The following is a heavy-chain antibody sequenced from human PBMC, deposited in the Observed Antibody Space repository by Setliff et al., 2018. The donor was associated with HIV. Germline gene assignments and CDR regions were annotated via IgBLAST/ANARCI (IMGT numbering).Heavy chain of an antibody. CDR1: GGSFGDQF. CDR2: IHHGGGT. D-gene: IGHD3-22*01. V-gene: IGHV4-34*01. J-gene: IGHJ1*01. CDR3: ARAGYYGSTSYWEYFQH. Sequence: PSETLSLTCAVYGGSFGDQFWNWIRQSPGKGLEWIGEIHHGGGTNYSPSLKSRVSMSVDTSKNQFSLKLSSVTAADTAVYYCARAGYYGSTSYWEYFQHWGQGTLVTVSS.